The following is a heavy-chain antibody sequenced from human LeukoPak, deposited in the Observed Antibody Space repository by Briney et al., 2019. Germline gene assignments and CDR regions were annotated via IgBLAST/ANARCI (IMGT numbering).Heavy chain of an antibody. D-gene: IGHD2-21*02. CDR3: ARGAYCGGACFYQFDY. CDR2: VYYSGST. Sequence: SQTLSLTCTVSGGSISSSDYYWSWIRQPPGKGLEWIGYVYYSGSTNYKPSFKSRVTISVDTSKNQFSLKMSSVTAADTAVYYCARGAYCGGACFYQFDYWGQGSLVTVSS. J-gene: IGHJ4*02. V-gene: IGHV4-61*05. CDR1: GGSISSSDYY.